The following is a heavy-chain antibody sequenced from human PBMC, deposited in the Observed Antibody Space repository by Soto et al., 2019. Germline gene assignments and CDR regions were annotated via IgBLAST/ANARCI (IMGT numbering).Heavy chain of an antibody. Sequence: GESLKISCKGSGSSFTSYWIGWVRQMPGKGLEWMGIIYPGDSDTRYSPSFQGQVTISADKSISTAYLQWSSLKASDTAMYYCARQSIVGATESSTPVDYFDYWGQGTLVTVSS. D-gene: IGHD1-26*01. J-gene: IGHJ4*02. V-gene: IGHV5-51*01. CDR2: IYPGDSDT. CDR1: GSSFTSYW. CDR3: ARQSIVGATESSTPVDYFDY.